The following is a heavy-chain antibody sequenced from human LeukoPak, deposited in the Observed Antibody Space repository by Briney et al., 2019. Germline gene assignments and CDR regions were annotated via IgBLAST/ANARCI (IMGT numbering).Heavy chain of an antibody. J-gene: IGHJ4*02. CDR3: AKVGSSAWSLYYFDY. CDR1: GFTFSSYS. V-gene: IGHV3-23*01. CDR2: ISGSDGST. Sequence: GGSLRLSCAASGFTFSSYSMNWVRQAPGKGLEWVSAISGSDGSTYYADSVKGRFTISRGNSKNTLYLQMNSLRAEDTAVYYCAKVGSSAWSLYYFDYWGQGTLVTVSS. D-gene: IGHD6-19*01.